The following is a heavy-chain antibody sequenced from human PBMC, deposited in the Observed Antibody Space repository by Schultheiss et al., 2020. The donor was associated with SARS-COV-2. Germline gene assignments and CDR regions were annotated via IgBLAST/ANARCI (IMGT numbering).Heavy chain of an antibody. D-gene: IGHD2-15*01. V-gene: IGHV2-70*20. Sequence: SGPTLVKPTETLTLTCTFSGFSLSTAGMCVGWVRQPPGKALEWLALIDWDDDKFYNTSLKTRLTISKDTSKSQVVLTMTNMDPVDTVTYYCARILGGDCSGGGCYLDWFDPWGQGILVTVSS. CDR3: ARILGGDCSGGGCYLDWFDP. CDR1: GFSLSTAGMC. CDR2: IDWDDDK. J-gene: IGHJ5*02.